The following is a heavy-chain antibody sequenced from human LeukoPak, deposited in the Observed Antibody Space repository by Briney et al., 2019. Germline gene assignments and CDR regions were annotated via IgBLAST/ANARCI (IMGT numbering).Heavy chain of an antibody. CDR3: ANSLGRNGFDP. V-gene: IGHV4-30-4*01. CDR2: IYYSGST. D-gene: IGHD1-26*01. J-gene: IGHJ5*02. CDR1: GGSISSGDYY. Sequence: PSQTLSLICTVSGGSISSGDYYWSWIRQPPGKGLEWIGYIYYSGSTYYNPSLKSRVTISVDTSKNQFSLNLGSVTAADTAVYYCANSLGRNGFDPWGQGTLVTVSS.